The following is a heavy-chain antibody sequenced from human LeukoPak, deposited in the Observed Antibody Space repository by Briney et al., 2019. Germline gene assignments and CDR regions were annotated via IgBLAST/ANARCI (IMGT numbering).Heavy chain of an antibody. Sequence: GASVKVSCRASGYTFSNYGITWVRQAPGQGLEWMGWISAYNGNTNYAQKLQGRVTMTTDKSTSTAHMELRSLRSDDTAVYYCARTWIQLWPGTADYWGQGTLVTVSS. V-gene: IGHV1-18*01. CDR1: GYTFSNYG. J-gene: IGHJ4*02. CDR3: ARTWIQLWPGTADY. CDR2: ISAYNGNT. D-gene: IGHD5-18*01.